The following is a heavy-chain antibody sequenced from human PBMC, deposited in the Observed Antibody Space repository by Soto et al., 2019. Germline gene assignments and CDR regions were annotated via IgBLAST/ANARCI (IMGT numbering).Heavy chain of an antibody. CDR1: GYTFTSYS. J-gene: IGHJ6*02. CDR3: ARDHNFGFILYAMDG. CDR2: INPSSGRT. D-gene: IGHD2-15*01. Sequence: GASVKVSCKASGYTFTSYSMHWVRQAPGQGLEWMGIINPSSGRTSYAQNFQGRVTMTSDTSTSIVYMEMSSLKSEDTAVYYCARDHNFGFILYAMDGWGQGTTVTVSS. V-gene: IGHV1-46*01.